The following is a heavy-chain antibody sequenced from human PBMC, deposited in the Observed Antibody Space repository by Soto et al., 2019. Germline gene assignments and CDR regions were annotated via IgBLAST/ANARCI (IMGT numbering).Heavy chain of an antibody. CDR1: GVSVNSGTDY. D-gene: IGHD3-9*01. Sequence: QVQLQESGPGLVKPSETLSLTCTVSGVSVNSGTDYWTWIRQPPGKELEWIGYTSNSGSAKYNPSLQSRVTITQDTSTDHSSLEPTSVTVAATALYYCARFRWLSEYDILTGSYIFDQWGRGPLVTVSS. J-gene: IGHJ4*02. CDR2: TSNSGSA. V-gene: IGHV4-61*03. CDR3: ARFRWLSEYDILTGSYIFDQ.